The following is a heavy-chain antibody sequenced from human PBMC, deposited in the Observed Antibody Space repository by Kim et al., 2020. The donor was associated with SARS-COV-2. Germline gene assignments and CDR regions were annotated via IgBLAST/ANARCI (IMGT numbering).Heavy chain of an antibody. Sequence: GGSLRLSCAASGFTFSSYSMNWVRQAPGKGLEWVSSISSSSSYIYYADSVKGRFTISRDNAKNSLYLQMNSLRAEDTAVYYCAIAPYYYDSSGYGDDAFDIWGQGTMVTVSS. J-gene: IGHJ3*02. CDR3: AIAPYYYDSSGYGDDAFDI. V-gene: IGHV3-21*01. D-gene: IGHD3-22*01. CDR1: GFTFSSYS. CDR2: ISSSSSYI.